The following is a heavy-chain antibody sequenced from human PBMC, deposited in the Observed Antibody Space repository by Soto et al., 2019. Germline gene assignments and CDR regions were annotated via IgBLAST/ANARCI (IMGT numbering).Heavy chain of an antibody. CDR2: IDPSDSYT. J-gene: IGHJ4*02. V-gene: IGHV5-10-1*01. CDR1: GYRFTSYW. D-gene: IGHD5-12*01. CDR3: ATPRDGYNSQFDY. Sequence: PGVSMKISCKGAGYRFTSYWISWVRKMPGKGLEWMGRIDPSDSYTNYSPSFQGHVTISADKSISTAYLQWSSLKASDTAMYYCATPRDGYNSQFDYWGQGTLVTVSS.